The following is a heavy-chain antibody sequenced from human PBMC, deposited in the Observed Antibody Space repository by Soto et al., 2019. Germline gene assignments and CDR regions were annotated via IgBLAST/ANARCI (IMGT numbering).Heavy chain of an antibody. CDR2: ISGSGGST. D-gene: IGHD6-13*01. J-gene: IGHJ4*02. V-gene: IGHV3-23*01. Sequence: EVQLLESGGGLVQPGGSLRLSCAASGFTFSSYAMSWVRQAPGKGLEWVSAISGSGGSTYYADSVKGRFTIARDNSKNTLYLQMNSLRAEDTAVYYCAKWPARSYTAPGIAAAGHFDYWGQGTLVTVSS. CDR3: AKWPARSYTAPGIAAAGHFDY. CDR1: GFTFSSYA.